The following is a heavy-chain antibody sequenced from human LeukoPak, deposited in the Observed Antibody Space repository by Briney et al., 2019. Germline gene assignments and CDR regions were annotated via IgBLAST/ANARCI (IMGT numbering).Heavy chain of an antibody. J-gene: IGHJ4*02. CDR2: INSDGSTT. Sequence: GGSLRLSCAASGFTFSTYFMHWVHQAPGKGLVWVSRINSDGSTTSHADSVKGRFTISRDNAKNTLYPQMDSLRAEDTAVYFCARGVHYGSDYWGQGTLVTVSS. V-gene: IGHV3-74*01. CDR3: ARGVHYGSDY. D-gene: IGHD4-17*01. CDR1: GFTFSTYF.